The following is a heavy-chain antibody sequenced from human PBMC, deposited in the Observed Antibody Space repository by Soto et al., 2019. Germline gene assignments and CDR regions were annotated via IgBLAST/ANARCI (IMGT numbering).Heavy chain of an antibody. D-gene: IGHD3-3*01. J-gene: IGHJ4*02. CDR3: VKGSDVARQELDY. V-gene: IGHV3-30*18. Sequence: QVQLVESGGGVVQPGRSLRLSCAASGFTFSNFGMHWVRQAPGKGLEWVAAISADGSDKYFSGSVKGRFTISRENSKNTLVLQMNSLRVEDTAVYYCVKGSDVARQELDYWGQGTLVTVSS. CDR2: ISADGSDK. CDR1: GFTFSNFG.